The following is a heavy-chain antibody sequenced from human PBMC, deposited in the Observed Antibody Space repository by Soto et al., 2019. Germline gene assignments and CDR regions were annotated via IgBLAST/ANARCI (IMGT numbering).Heavy chain of an antibody. Sequence: ASEPLCLTCTVSGGSIISGDYYLSWIRQPPGKGLEWIGYIYYSGSTYYNPSLKSRVTISVDTSKNQFSLKLSSVTAADTAVYYCARGGIRDYYYGMDVWGQGTTVTVSS. V-gene: IGHV4-61*08. CDR3: ARGGIRDYYYGMDV. D-gene: IGHD4-17*01. CDR1: GGSIISGDYY. J-gene: IGHJ6*02. CDR2: IYYSGST.